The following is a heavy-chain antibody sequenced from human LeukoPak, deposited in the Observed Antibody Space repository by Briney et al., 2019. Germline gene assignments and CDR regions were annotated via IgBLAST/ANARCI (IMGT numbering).Heavy chain of an antibody. V-gene: IGHV4-34*01. Sequence: KPSETLSLTCAVYGGSFSGYYWSWIRQPPGKGLEWIGEINHSGSTNYNPSLKSRVTISVDTSKNQFSLKLSSVTAADTAVYYCARIYYYYYYMDVWGKGTTVTVSS. CDR3: ARIYYYYYYMDV. J-gene: IGHJ6*03. CDR1: GGSFSGYY. CDR2: INHSGST.